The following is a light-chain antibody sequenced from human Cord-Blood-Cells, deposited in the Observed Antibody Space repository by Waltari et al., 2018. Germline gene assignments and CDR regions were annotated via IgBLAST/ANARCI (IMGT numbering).Light chain of an antibody. CDR1: QSISSW. J-gene: IGKJ3*01. V-gene: IGKV4-1*01. CDR2: WAS. CDR3: QQYYSTPLT. Sequence: DIRMSQAPGNRAASGGDRVTNTCRASQSISSWFAWYQQKPGKAPKLLIYWASTRESGVPDRFRGSGSGTDFTLTISSLQAEDVPVYYCQQYYSTPLTFGPGTKVDIK.